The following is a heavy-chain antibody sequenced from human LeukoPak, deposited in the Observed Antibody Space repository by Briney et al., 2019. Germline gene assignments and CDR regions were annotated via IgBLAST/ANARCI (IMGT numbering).Heavy chain of an antibody. D-gene: IGHD3-22*01. V-gene: IGHV4-61*02. CDR3: AGHYTVIELLHFDP. CDR2: IYTSGST. Sequence: PSETLSLTCTVSGGSISSGSYYWSWIRQPAGKGLEWIGRIYTSGSTNYNPSLKSRVTISVDTSKNHFSLKLTSVTAGDSAVYYCAGHYTVIELLHFDPWGQGTLVTVSS. CDR1: GGSISSGSYY. J-gene: IGHJ5*02.